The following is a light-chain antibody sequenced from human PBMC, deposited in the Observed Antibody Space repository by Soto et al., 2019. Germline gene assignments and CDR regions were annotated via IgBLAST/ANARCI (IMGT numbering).Light chain of an antibody. CDR2: DAS. Sequence: DIQMTQSPSSLSASVGDRVTITCRASQTISNYSNWYQQKPGKAPKLLIYDASNLETGVPSRFSGSGSGTDFTLTISSLEPEDFAVYYCQQRSSWPPTITFGQGTRLEIK. CDR3: QQRSSWPPTIT. V-gene: IGKV1-33*01. CDR1: QTISNY. J-gene: IGKJ5*01.